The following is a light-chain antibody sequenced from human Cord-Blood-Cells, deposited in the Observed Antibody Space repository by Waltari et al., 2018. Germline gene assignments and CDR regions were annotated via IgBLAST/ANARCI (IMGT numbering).Light chain of an antibody. CDR1: QSVLYSSNNKNY. CDR3: QQYYSTPWT. V-gene: IGKV4-1*01. CDR2: WAS. Sequence: SPDSLAVSLGERATINCKSSQSVLYSSNNKNYLDWYQQKPGQPPKLLIYWASTRESGVPDRFSGSGSGTDFTLTISSLQAEDVAVYYCQQYYSTPWTFGQGTKVEIK. J-gene: IGKJ1*01.